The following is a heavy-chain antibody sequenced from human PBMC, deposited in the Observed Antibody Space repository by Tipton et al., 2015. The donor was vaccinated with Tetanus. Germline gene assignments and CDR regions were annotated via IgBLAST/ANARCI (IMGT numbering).Heavy chain of an antibody. CDR2: IPFDGRNE. V-gene: IGHV3-33*05. D-gene: IGHD2-21*02. J-gene: IGHJ4*02. Sequence: SGFRFSYSGMHWVRQAPGKGLEWVAVIPFDGRNERYADSVRGRFIISRANSKNTLYLQMISLRAEDTAVYSCARGMAEASNCGGDCYSDYWGQGTLVTVSS. CDR3: ARGMAEASNCGGDCYSDY. CDR1: GFRFSYSG.